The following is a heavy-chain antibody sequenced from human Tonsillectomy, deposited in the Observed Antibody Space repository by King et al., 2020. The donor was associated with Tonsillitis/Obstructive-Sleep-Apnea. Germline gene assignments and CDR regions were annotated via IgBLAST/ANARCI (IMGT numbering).Heavy chain of an antibody. CDR3: ARDPGPPHSYYDFWSGWFDY. J-gene: IGHJ4*02. CDR2: ISYDGSNK. Sequence: VQLVQSGGGVVQPGRSLRLSCAASGFTFSTYAMHWVRQAPGKGLEWVAVISYDGSNKYYAGSVKGRFTISRENSKNTLYLQMNSLRAEDTAVYYCARDPGPPHSYYDFWSGWFDYWGQGTLVTVSS. D-gene: IGHD3-3*01. CDR1: GFTFSTYA. V-gene: IGHV3-30*04.